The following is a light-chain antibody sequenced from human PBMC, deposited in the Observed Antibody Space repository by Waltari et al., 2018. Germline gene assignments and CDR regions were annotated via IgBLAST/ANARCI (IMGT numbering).Light chain of an antibody. CDR1: QSVSNS. CDR2: DAS. Sequence: EVVLTQSPATLSLSPGERATLSCRASQSVSNSLAWYRQKPGQAPSLLIDDASTRAAGIPDRFSGSGSGTDFTLTIISLEPEDFAVYYCQLRTGWPMTFGQGTRLEIK. V-gene: IGKV3-11*01. CDR3: QLRTGWPMT. J-gene: IGKJ5*01.